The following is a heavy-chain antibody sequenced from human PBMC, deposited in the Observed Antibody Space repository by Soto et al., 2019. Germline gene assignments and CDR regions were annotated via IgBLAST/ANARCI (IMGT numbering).Heavy chain of an antibody. CDR1: AYTFTGYY. J-gene: IGHJ6*02. CDR3: ARGHYYGSGSYYILGTPVYYYYGMDV. D-gene: IGHD3-10*01. CDR2: INPNSGGT. Sequence: ASVNVSCKASAYTFTGYYMHWVRQAPGQGLEWMGWINPNSGGTNYAQKFQGWVTMTRDTSISTAYMELSRLRSDDTAVYYCARGHYYGSGSYYILGTPVYYYYGMDVWGQGTTVTVSS. V-gene: IGHV1-2*04.